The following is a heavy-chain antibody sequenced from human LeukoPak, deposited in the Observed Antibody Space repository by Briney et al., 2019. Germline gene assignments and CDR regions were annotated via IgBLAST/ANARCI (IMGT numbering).Heavy chain of an antibody. CDR3: ARAPVTFLGYYYMDV. V-gene: IGHV3-7*01. Sequence: PGGSLRLSCAAPGFTFSSYWMHWVRQAPGKGLEWVANIKQDGSEKYYVDSVKGRFTISRDNAKNSLYLQMNSLRAEDTAVYYCARAPVTFLGYYYMDVWGKGTTVTVSS. J-gene: IGHJ6*03. D-gene: IGHD3-16*01. CDR1: GFTFSSYW. CDR2: IKQDGSEK.